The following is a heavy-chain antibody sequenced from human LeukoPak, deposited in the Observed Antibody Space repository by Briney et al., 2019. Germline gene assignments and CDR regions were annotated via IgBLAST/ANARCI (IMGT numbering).Heavy chain of an antibody. D-gene: IGHD3/OR15-3a*01. CDR1: GFTFSDYY. Sequence: GGSLRLSCAASGFTFSDYYMSWIRQTPGKGLEWVSYISDSSGYKNYADSLKGRFTISRDNAKNSVYLQMNSLSAEDTAVYHCARQGLYDSSDFWTFQHWGQGTLVTVSS. V-gene: IGHV3-11*06. CDR3: ARQGLYDSSDFWTFQH. CDR2: ISDSSGYK. J-gene: IGHJ1*01.